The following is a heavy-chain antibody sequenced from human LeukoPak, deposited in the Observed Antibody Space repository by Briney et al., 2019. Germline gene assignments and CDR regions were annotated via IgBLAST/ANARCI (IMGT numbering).Heavy chain of an antibody. Sequence: GASVKVSCKASGHTFSRSYMHWVRQAPGQGLEWMGWINPNSGGTNYAQKFQGRVTMTRDTSISTAYMELRRLRSDDTAVYYCAREVINWGYAFDIWGQGTMVTVSS. CDR3: AREVINWGYAFDI. V-gene: IGHV1-2*02. CDR1: GHTFSRSY. CDR2: INPNSGGT. J-gene: IGHJ3*02. D-gene: IGHD7-27*01.